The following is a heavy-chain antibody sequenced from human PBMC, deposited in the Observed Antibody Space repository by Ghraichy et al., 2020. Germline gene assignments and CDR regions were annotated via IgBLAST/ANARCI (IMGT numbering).Heavy chain of an antibody. V-gene: IGHV1-2*04. CDR2: INPNSGGT. CDR1: GYTFTGYY. CDR3: ARDGHYDSSGYYYFDY. Sequence: ASVKVSCKASGYTFTGYYMHWVRQAPGQGLEWMGWINPNSGGTNYAQKFQGWVTMTRDTSISTAYMELSRLRSDDTAVYYCARDGHYDSSGYYYFDYWGQGTLVTVSS. J-gene: IGHJ4*02. D-gene: IGHD3-22*01.